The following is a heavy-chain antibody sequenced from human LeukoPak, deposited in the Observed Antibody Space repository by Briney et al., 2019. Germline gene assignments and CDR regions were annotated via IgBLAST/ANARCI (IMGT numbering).Heavy chain of an antibody. CDR1: GGSFSGYY. V-gene: IGHV4-34*01. CDR3: ARATTDYYDSSGYQYYFDY. J-gene: IGHJ4*02. D-gene: IGHD3-22*01. Sequence: KASETLSLTCAVYGGSFSGYYWSWIRQPPGKGLEWIGEINHSGSTNYNPSLKSRVTISVDKSKNQFSLKLSSVTAADTAVYYCARATTDYYDSSGYQYYFDYWGQGTLVTVSS. CDR2: INHSGST.